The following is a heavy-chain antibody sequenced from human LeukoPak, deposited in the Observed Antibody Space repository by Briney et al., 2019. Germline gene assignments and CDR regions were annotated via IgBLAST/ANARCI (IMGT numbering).Heavy chain of an antibody. CDR2: TSWGGGST. Sequence: GGSLRLSCAASGSTFEDYGMSWVRQAPGKGLEWVSGTSWGGGSTGSADSVKGRFTISRDIAKNSLYLQMNSLRAEDTALYYCARDMAYCSSTSCPLGYWGQGTLVTVSS. CDR1: GSTFEDYG. CDR3: ARDMAYCSSTSCPLGY. D-gene: IGHD2-2*01. J-gene: IGHJ4*02. V-gene: IGHV3-20*04.